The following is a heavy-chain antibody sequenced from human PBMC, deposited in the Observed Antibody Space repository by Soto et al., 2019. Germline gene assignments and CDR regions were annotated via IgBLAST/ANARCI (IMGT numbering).Heavy chain of an antibody. D-gene: IGHD1-1*01. CDR2: IHYSGST. V-gene: IGHV4-4*02. CDR3: TRGGDAYKNGH. Sequence: SETLCLTCAVSGGSISSSNWWRWVRQPPGKGLEWIGFIHYSGSTNYNPSLKSRVTMSVDTSKNQFSLKLTSVNAADTAVYYCTRGGDAYKNGHWGQGTLVTVSS. J-gene: IGHJ4*02. CDR1: GGSISSSNW.